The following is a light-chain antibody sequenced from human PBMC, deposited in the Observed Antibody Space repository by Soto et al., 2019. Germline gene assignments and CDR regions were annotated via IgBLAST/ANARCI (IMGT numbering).Light chain of an antibody. J-gene: IGLJ1*01. CDR3: SSYTSSSTRNYV. Sequence: QSVLTHPASGAESPGQSITISCTGTRSDVAGHNHVSGYQQHPGKAPKLMIDEVGNRASGVSKRVSGSKLHDMPALTISALPAEDEAAYYCSSYTSSSTRNYVSGTGTTVTVL. CDR2: EVG. V-gene: IGLV2-14*01. CDR1: RSDVAGHNH.